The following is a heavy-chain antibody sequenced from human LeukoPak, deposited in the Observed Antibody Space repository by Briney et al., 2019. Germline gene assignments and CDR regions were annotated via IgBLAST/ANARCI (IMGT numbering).Heavy chain of an antibody. Sequence: GGSLRLSCAASGFTFSSYAMSWVRQAPGKGLEWVSAISRSGESTFYADSVRGRFTISRDNSKNTVSLQMESLRAEDTALYYCAKDYAVGSIDYWGQGTLVTVSS. D-gene: IGHD3-16*01. CDR3: AKDYAVGSIDY. J-gene: IGHJ4*02. V-gene: IGHV3-23*01. CDR1: GFTFSSYA. CDR2: ISRSGEST.